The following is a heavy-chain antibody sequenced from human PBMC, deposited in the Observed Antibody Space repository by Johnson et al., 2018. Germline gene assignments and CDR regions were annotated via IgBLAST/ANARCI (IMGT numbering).Heavy chain of an antibody. CDR3: ASLGISVAGKY. D-gene: IGHD6-19*01. V-gene: IGHV3-11*04. CDR1: GITFSDFH. CDR2: ISNSGSTT. J-gene: IGHJ4*02. Sequence: QVQLVQSGGGLVKPGGSLRLSCAASGITFSDFHMSWIRQAPGKGLEWVSYISNSGSTTFYAASVKGRFTISRDNTKNSLYLQMNGLRAEDTAVYYWASLGISVAGKYWGQGTLVTVSS.